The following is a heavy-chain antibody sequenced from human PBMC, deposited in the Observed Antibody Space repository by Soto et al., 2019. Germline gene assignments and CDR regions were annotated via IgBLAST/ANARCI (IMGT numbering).Heavy chain of an antibody. CDR3: AKVSGGPRNYGMDV. CDR1: GFTFSSYG. D-gene: IGHD2-15*01. J-gene: IGHJ6*02. V-gene: IGHV3-30*18. CDR2: ISYDGSKK. Sequence: QVQLVESGGGVVQPGRSLRLSCAASGFTFSSYGMHWVRQAPGKGLEWVAVISYDGSKKYYADSVTGRFTISRDNSKNTLYLQMTSLSAEDTAVYYCAKVSGGPRNYGMDVWGQGTTVIVSS.